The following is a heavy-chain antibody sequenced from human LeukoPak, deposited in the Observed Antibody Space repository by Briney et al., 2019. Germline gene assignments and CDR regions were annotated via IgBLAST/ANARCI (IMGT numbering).Heavy chain of an antibody. CDR3: ARAGGPHTVDV. CDR2: INQDGSAK. Sequence: GGSLRLSCTPSGFTFSIYWMSWVRQAPGKGLEWVANINQDGSAKYYVDSVKGLFTISRDNSKNTLFLQMNSLRAADTDVFYCARAGGPHTVDVWGQGTTVTVSS. D-gene: IGHD2-8*02. V-gene: IGHV3-7*01. CDR1: GFTFSIYW. J-gene: IGHJ6*02.